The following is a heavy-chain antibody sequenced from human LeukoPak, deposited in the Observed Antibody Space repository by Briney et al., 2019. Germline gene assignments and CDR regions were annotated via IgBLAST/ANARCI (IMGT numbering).Heavy chain of an antibody. Sequence: GGSLRLSCAASGFTFSSYGMHWVRQAPGKGLEWVAFIRYDGSNKYYADSVKGRFTISRDNSKNTLYLQMNSLRAEDTAVYYCAKIISSGYIIWRGGFDNWGQGTLVTVSS. J-gene: IGHJ4*02. D-gene: IGHD3-22*01. CDR2: IRYDGSNK. V-gene: IGHV3-30*02. CDR3: AKIISSGYIIWRGGFDN. CDR1: GFTFSSYG.